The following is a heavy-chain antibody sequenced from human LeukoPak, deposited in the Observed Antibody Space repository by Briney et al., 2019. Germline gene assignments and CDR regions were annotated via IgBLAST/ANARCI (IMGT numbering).Heavy chain of an antibody. CDR1: GYNFTGYY. CDR3: ARDRLSAADI. CDR2: INPTSGVK. V-gene: IGHV1-2*02. Sequence: ASVKVSCKACGYNFTGYYIHWVRQAPGQGREWMGWINPTSGVKVYAQKFQGRLTMTRDTSISTAYMELSSLKSDDTAMYYCARDRLSAADIWGQGTMVTVSS. J-gene: IGHJ3*02.